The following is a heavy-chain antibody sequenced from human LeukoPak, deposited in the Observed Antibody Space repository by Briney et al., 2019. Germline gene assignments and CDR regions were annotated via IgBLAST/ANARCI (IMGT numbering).Heavy chain of an antibody. Sequence: TLSLTCAVSGGSISSGGYSWSRIRQPPGKGLEWIGYIYHSGSTYYNPSLKSLVTISVDRSKNQFSLKLSSVTAADTAVYYCARGDGRWFGELFYDAFDIWGQGTMVTVSS. CDR3: ARGDGRWFGELFYDAFDI. V-gene: IGHV4-30-2*01. CDR1: GGSISSGGYS. J-gene: IGHJ3*02. CDR2: IYHSGST. D-gene: IGHD3-10*01.